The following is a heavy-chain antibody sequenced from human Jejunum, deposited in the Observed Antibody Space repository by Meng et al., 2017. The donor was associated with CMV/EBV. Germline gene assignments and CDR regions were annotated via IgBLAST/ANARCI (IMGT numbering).Heavy chain of an antibody. J-gene: IGHJ4*02. D-gene: IGHD6-13*01. V-gene: IGHV3-15*07. CDR2: IKSETDGGTT. Sequence: FTFSNAWMSWVRQAPGKGLEWVGRIKSETDGGTTDYAAPVKGRFTISRDDSKNTLYLQMNSLRTEDTAVYYCTLQSGTYSGSWSFDYWGQGALVTVSS. CDR3: TLQSGTYSGSWSFDY. CDR1: FTFSNAW.